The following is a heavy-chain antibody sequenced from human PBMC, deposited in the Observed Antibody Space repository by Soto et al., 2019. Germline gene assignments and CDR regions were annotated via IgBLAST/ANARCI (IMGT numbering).Heavy chain of an antibody. CDR1: GYVFTNYF. J-gene: IGHJ6*02. CDR3: AREVGRNSWYYYYGMDV. V-gene: IGHV1-46*01. CDR2: INPNGGGT. D-gene: IGHD2-2*01. Sequence: QVQLVQSGAEVKKPGASVKVSCKASGYVFTNYFMHWVRQAPGQGLEWMGIINPNGGGTSYAQKFEGRVTMTRDSATSTVYMDLSSLRSEDTALYFCAREVGRNSWYYYYGMDVWGQGTLVTVSS.